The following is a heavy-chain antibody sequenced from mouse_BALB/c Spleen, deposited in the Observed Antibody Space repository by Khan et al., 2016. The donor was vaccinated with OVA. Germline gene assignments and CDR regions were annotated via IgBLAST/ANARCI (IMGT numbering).Heavy chain of an antibody. D-gene: IGHD2-3*01. CDR3: ARDGSRYDYAMNY. CDR2: ISSSGST. CDR1: GYSITSDYA. Sequence: VQLVESGPGLVKSSQSLSLTCTVTGYSITSDYAWNWIRQFPGNKLEWMGYISSSGSTNYNPALKSRISITRDTSKNQFFLQLNSVTTEDTATTYCARDGSRYDYAMNYWGQGTSVTVSS. J-gene: IGHJ4*01. V-gene: IGHV3-2*02.